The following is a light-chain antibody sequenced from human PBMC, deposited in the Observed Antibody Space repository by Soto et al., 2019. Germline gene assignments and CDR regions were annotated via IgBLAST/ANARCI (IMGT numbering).Light chain of an antibody. J-gene: IGKJ1*01. CDR3: QQCYNWPQWT. CDR1: QSVGTF. CDR2: DAS. V-gene: IGKV3-11*01. Sequence: ELLLTQSPASLSFSPGAIHTVSCSASQSVGTFFAWYQQKPGQAPRLLIYDASNRATGIPDRFSGSGSGTDFTLTISRLEPEDFAVYYCQQCYNWPQWTCGQWTQGDLK.